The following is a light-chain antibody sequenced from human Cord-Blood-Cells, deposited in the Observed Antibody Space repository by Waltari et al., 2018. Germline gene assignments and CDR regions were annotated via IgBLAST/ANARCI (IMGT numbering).Light chain of an antibody. CDR1: SSDVGGYNH. V-gene: IGLV2-14*01. Sequence: QSALTQPASVSGSPGQSTTTSCTATSSDVGGYNHASWYQQHPGNAPKLMIYEVSNRPSGVSNRFSGSKSGNTASLTISGLQAEDEADYYCSSYTSSSTLVFGGGTKLTVL. CDR3: SSYTSSSTLV. J-gene: IGLJ3*02. CDR2: EVS.